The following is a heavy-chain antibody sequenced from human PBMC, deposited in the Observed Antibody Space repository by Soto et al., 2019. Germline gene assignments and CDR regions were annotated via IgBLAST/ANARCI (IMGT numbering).Heavy chain of an antibody. Sequence: SQTLSLTCAISGDSVSSNSAAWNWIRQSPSRGLEWLGRTYYRSKWYNDYAVSVKSRITINPDTSKNQFSLQLNSVTPEDTAVYYCERRIEMAGGGMDVWGQGNPGHRLL. J-gene: IGHJ6*02. CDR1: GDSVSSNSAA. V-gene: IGHV6-1*01. CDR3: ERRIEMAGGGMDV. CDR2: TYYRSKWYN.